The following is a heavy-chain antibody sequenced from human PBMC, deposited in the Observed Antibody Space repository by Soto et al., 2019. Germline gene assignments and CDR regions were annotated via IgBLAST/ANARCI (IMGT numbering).Heavy chain of an antibody. CDR1: GGSFNGYY. D-gene: IGHD4-17*01. CDR2: INHSGST. J-gene: IGHJ4*02. Sequence: QVQLRQWGAGLVKPSETLSLTCAVYGGSFNGYYWNWIRQPPGKGLEWIGEINHSGSTKYNPSLKSRVSISVDTSKNPFSLRLSSVTAADTAVYYCASQRPTVTTFDYWGQGTLVTVSS. V-gene: IGHV4-34*01. CDR3: ASQRPTVTTFDY.